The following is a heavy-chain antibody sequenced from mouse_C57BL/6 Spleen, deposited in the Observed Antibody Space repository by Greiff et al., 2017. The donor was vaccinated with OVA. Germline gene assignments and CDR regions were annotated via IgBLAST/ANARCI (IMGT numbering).Heavy chain of an antibody. V-gene: IGHV1-15*01. D-gene: IGHD2-4*01. J-gene: IGHJ3*01. CDR1: GYTFTDYE. Sequence: QVQLKESGAELVRPGASVTLSCKASGYTFTDYEMHWVKQTPVHGLEWIGAIDPETGGTAYNQKFKGKAILTADKSSSTAYMELRSLTSEDSAVYYCTFYYDYPFAYWGQGTLVTVSA. CDR2: IDPETGGT. CDR3: TFYYDYPFAY.